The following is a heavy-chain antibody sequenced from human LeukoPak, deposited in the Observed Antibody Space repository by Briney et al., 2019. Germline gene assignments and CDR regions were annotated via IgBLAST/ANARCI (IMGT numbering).Heavy chain of an antibody. V-gene: IGHV3-53*01. J-gene: IGHJ4*02. CDR2: FYRGETT. CDR3: ARELVSIPSYFDS. CDR1: GFTVSSSY. D-gene: IGHD2-21*01. Sequence: GGSLRLSCVVSGFTVSSSYMYWVRQAPGKGLEWVSFFYRGETTYYAESVRGRFTISRDISKNTLYLLMNSLIPEDTAVYYCARELVSIPSYFDSWGQGTLVTVSS.